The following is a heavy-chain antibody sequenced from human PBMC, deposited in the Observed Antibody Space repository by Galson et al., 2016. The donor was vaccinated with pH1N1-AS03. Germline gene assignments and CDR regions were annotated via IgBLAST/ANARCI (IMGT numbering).Heavy chain of an antibody. J-gene: IGHJ3*02. D-gene: IGHD1-26*01. CDR3: ARSSGAYFGSAFDI. CDR1: GFTFNHYS. CDR2: ISSDSTTI. V-gene: IGHV3-48*04. Sequence: SLRLSCAASGFTFNHYSMNWVRQAPGKGLEWVSYISSDSTTIYYADSVKGRFTISRDNAKNSLYLQMNSLTAKDTAIYYCARSSGAYFGSAFDIWGQGTIVTVSS.